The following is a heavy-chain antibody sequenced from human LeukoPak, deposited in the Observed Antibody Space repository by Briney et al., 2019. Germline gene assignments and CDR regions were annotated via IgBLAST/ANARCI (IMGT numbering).Heavy chain of an antibody. J-gene: IGHJ4*01. CDR1: GFTFNAYV. Sequence: GGSLRLSCVGSGFTFNAYVLSWVRQRPGKGPEWVSMISGSGDATDYADSVKGRLTISRDNAKKTLYLQINNARADDTAIYYCAKDPRAMGRYFFDDWGQGSLVTVSS. CDR2: ISGSGDAT. V-gene: IGHV3-23*01. D-gene: IGHD3-16*01. CDR3: AKDPRAMGRYFFDD.